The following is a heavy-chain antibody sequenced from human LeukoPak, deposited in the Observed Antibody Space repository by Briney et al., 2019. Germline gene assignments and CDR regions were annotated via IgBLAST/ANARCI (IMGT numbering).Heavy chain of an antibody. V-gene: IGHV4-59*08. D-gene: IGHD6-13*01. CDR3: ARHASTGAAAGLIDY. CDR2: IYYSGST. CDR1: GGSISSYY. Sequence: SETLSLTCTVSGGSISSYYWSWIRQPPGKGLEWIGYIYYSGSTNYNPSLKSRVTISVDTSKNQFSLKLSSVTAADTAVYYCARHASTGAAAGLIDYWGQGTLVTVSS. J-gene: IGHJ4*02.